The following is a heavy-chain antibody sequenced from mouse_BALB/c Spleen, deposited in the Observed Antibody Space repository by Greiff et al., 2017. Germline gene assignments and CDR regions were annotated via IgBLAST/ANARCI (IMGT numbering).Heavy chain of an antibody. J-gene: IGHJ4*01. CDR3: ARGITTEAMDY. D-gene: IGHD2-4*01. CDR1: GYTFTDYN. V-gene: IGHV1S29*02. Sequence: EVKLMESGPELVKPGASVKISCKASGYTFTDYNMHWVKQSHGKSLEWIGYIYPYNGGTGYNQKFKSKATLTVDNSSSTAYMELRSLTSEDSAVYYCARGITTEAMDYWGQGTSVTVSS. CDR2: IYPYNGGT.